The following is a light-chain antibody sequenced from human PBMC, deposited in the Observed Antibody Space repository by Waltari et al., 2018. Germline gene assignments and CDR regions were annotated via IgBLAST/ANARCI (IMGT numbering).Light chain of an antibody. CDR1: SSDVGGYNY. Sequence: QSALTQPPSASGSPGQSVTISCTGTSSDVGGYNYVSWYQQHPGKAPKLMISEVSKRPSGVPDRFSGSKSGNTASLTVSGLQAEDEADYYCSSYAGNNIYVFRAGTKVTVL. V-gene: IGLV2-8*01. CDR3: SSYAGNNIYV. CDR2: EVS. J-gene: IGLJ1*01.